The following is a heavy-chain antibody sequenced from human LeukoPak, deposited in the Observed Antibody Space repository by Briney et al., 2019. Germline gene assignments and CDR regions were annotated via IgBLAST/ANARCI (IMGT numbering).Heavy chain of an antibody. CDR3: ARDPIRYGSGTDGFDY. J-gene: IGHJ4*02. D-gene: IGHD3-10*01. Sequence: AASVKVSCKASGGTFSSYAISRVRQAPGQGLEWMGWISAYNGNTNYTQKLQGRVTMTTDTSTSTAYMELRSLRSDDTAVYYCARDPIRYGSGTDGFDYWGQGTLVTVSS. CDR1: GGTFSSYA. CDR2: ISAYNGNT. V-gene: IGHV1-18*01.